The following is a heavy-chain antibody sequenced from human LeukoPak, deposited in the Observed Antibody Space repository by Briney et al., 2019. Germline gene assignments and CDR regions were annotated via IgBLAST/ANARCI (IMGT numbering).Heavy chain of an antibody. CDR2: IWYDGSNK. V-gene: IGHV3-33*01. Sequence: PGGSLRLSCAASGLTFSSYGMHGVRQAPGKGLEWVEVIWYDGSNKYYADSVKGRFTISRDNSKNKMYLEMNSLRAEDTAVYYCARDSAALFDYWGQGTLVTVSS. CDR3: ARDSAALFDY. J-gene: IGHJ4*02. CDR1: GLTFSSYG. D-gene: IGHD2-15*01.